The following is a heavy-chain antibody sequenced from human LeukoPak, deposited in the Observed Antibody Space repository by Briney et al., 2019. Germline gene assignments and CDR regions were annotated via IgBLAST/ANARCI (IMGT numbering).Heavy chain of an antibody. Sequence: GGSLRLSCAASGFIFSDYYMSWIRQAPGKGLEWVSYISSSNSYTNYADSVKGRFTISRDNAKKSLYLEMNGLRAEDTAVYYCARDFTTWGYSGLFDYWGQGTLVTVSS. D-gene: IGHD1-26*01. V-gene: IGHV3-11*06. J-gene: IGHJ4*02. CDR3: ARDFTTWGYSGLFDY. CDR2: ISSSNSYT. CDR1: GFIFSDYY.